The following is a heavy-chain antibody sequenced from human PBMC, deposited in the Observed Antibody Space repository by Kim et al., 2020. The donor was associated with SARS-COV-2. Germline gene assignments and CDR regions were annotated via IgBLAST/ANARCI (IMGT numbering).Heavy chain of an antibody. CDR3: VREWGY. V-gene: IGHV3-7*03. J-gene: IGHJ4*02. Sequence: GGSLRLSCAASGFSVSRDWMSWVRQAPGKGLEWVANIKADESEKYYVGSVKGRFSISRDNAKNSLFLQMNSLRAEDTAVYYCVREWGYWGQGTLVTVSS. CDR1: GFSVSRDW. CDR2: IKADESEK. D-gene: IGHD1-26*01.